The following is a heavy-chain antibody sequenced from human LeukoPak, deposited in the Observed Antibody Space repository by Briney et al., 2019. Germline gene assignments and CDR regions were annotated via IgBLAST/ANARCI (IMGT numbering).Heavy chain of an antibody. J-gene: IGHJ4*02. Sequence: SQTLSLTCAISGDSDSSNSSAWNWITQSPSRGLEWLGRTYYRSKWYNDYAVSVKGRIAINPDTSKNQFSLQLNSVTPEDTAVYYCARAKGRSPLFDYWGQGTLVTVSS. V-gene: IGHV6-1*01. CDR3: ARAKGRSPLFDY. CDR1: GDSDSSNSSA. D-gene: IGHD6-13*01. CDR2: TYYRSKWYN.